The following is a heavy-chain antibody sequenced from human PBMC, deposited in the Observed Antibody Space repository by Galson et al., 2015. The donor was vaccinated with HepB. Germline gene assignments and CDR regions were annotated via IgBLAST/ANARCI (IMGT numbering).Heavy chain of an antibody. V-gene: IGHV3-33*01. CDR1: GFTFSTYG. D-gene: IGHD3-10*01. CDR2: IWYDGSYK. CDR3: ARGLWFGDRTADPYFDY. J-gene: IGHJ4*02. Sequence: SLRLSCAASGFTFSTYGMHWVRQAPGKGLEWVALIWYDGSYKYYADSVKGRFTISRDNSKNTLYLQMNSLRAEDTAVYYCARGLWFGDRTADPYFDYWGQGTLVTVSS.